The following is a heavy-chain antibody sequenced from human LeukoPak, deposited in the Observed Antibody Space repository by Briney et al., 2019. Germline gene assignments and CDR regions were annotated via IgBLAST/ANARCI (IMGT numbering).Heavy chain of an antibody. D-gene: IGHD3-16*01. J-gene: IGHJ4*02. CDR2: IYTSGIT. CDR1: GFVVSDNY. V-gene: IGHV3-66*02. Sequence: GGSLRLSCAASGFVVSDNYMSWVRQAPGQGLEWVSLIYTSGITQYTDSVKGRFTISRDNAKNTLYLQMNTLSAEDTAVYYCVGYYVDKFDYWGQGTLVTVSS. CDR3: VGYYVDKFDY.